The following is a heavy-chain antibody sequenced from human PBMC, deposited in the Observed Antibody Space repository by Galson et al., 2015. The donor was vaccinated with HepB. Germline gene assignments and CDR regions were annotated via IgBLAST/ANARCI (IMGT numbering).Heavy chain of an antibody. D-gene: IGHD6-13*01. CDR1: GFTFSSYG. CDR2: IWYDGSNK. CDR3: ARDPGYSSSWYWFDP. V-gene: IGHV3-33*01. Sequence: SLRLSCAASGFTFSSYGMHWVRQAPGKGLEWVAVIWYDGSNKYYADSVKGRFTISRDNSKNTLYLQMNSLRAEDTAVYYCARDPGYSSSWYWFDPWGQGTLVTVSS. J-gene: IGHJ5*02.